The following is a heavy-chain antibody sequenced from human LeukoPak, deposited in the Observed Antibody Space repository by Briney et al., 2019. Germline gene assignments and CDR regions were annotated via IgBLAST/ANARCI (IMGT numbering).Heavy chain of an antibody. CDR1: GFTFDDYG. CDR3: ARDLSPLAGSGNFDY. Sequence: GGSLRLSCAASGFTFDDYGMSWVRQAPGKGLEWVSGINWNGGSKGYADSVKGRFTISRDNAKNSLYLQVNSLRAEDTAVYYCARDLSPLAGSGNFDYWGKGTLVTVSS. J-gene: IGHJ4*02. CDR2: INWNGGSK. V-gene: IGHV3-20*04. D-gene: IGHD6-19*01.